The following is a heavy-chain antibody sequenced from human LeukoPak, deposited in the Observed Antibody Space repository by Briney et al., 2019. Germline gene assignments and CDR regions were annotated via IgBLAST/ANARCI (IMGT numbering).Heavy chain of an antibody. CDR3: ARHTPYYGSGSYSFNPFDY. CDR1: GYNFTTYW. V-gene: IGHV5-51*01. J-gene: IGHJ4*02. D-gene: IGHD3-10*01. Sequence: GESLKISCKGSGYNFTTYWIGWVRQMPGKGLEWMGIIYPGDSDIRYSPSFQGPVTISADKSISTAYLQWSSLKASDTAMYYCARHTPYYGSGSYSFNPFDYWGQGTLVTVSS. CDR2: IYPGDSDI.